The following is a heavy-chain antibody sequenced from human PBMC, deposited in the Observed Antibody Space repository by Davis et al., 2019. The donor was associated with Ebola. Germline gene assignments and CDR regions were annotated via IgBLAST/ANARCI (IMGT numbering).Heavy chain of an antibody. CDR1: GFTFSSYG. Sequence: GESLKISCAASGFTFSSYGMHWVRQAPGKGLEWVAVIWYDGSNKYYADSVKGRFTISRDNSKNTLYLQMNSLRAEDTAVYYCAKVWLLWFGEGGYWGQGTLVTVSS. V-gene: IGHV3-33*06. CDR3: AKVWLLWFGEGGY. D-gene: IGHD3-10*01. CDR2: IWYDGSNK. J-gene: IGHJ4*02.